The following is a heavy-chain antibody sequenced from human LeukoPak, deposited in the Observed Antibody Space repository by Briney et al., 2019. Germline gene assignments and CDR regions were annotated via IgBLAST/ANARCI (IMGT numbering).Heavy chain of an antibody. Sequence: SETLSLTCTVSGGSFSSYYWSWIRQPPGKGLEWIGYIYYSGSTNYNPSLKSRVTISVDKSKNQFSLKLSSVTAADTAVYYCASYHSSSRGAFDIWGQGTMVTVSS. CDR3: ASYHSSSRGAFDI. V-gene: IGHV4-59*12. CDR2: IYYSGST. J-gene: IGHJ3*02. CDR1: GGSFSSYY. D-gene: IGHD6-13*01.